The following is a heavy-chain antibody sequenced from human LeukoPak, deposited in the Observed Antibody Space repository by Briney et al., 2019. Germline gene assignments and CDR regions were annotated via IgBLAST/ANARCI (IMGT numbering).Heavy chain of an antibody. J-gene: IGHJ4*02. V-gene: IGHV3-30*18. CDR3: AKAAIVVVVAATLPDY. D-gene: IGHD2-15*01. CDR1: GFTFSSYG. CDR2: ISYDGSNK. Sequence: PGRSLRLSCAASGFTFSSYGMHWVRQAPGKGLEWVAVISYDGSNKYYADSVKGRFTISRDNSKNTLYLQMNSLRAEDTAVYYCAKAAIVVVVAATLPDYWGQGTLVTVSS.